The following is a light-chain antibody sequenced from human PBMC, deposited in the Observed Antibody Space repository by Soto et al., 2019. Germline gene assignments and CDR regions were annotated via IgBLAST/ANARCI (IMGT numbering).Light chain of an antibody. CDR2: DAS. V-gene: IGKV1-5*01. CDR3: QQYDSYWGT. J-gene: IGKJ2*01. CDR1: QSISNW. Sequence: DIQMTQTPDTLSASVGDRVTMTCRASQSISNWLAWYQQKPGKAPKVLIYDASKLESGVPSRFSGAGSGTEFTLTISSLQPDDFATYYCQQYDSYWGTFGQGTKVDIK.